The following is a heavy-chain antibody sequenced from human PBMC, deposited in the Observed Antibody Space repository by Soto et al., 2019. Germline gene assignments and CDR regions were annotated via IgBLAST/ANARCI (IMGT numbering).Heavy chain of an antibody. CDR2: IIPIFGTA. V-gene: IGHV1-69*06. D-gene: IGHD2-8*01. CDR3: AKEVYAYGMDV. CDR1: GGTFSSYA. J-gene: IGHJ6*02. Sequence: ASVKVSCKASGGTFSSYAISWVRQAPGQGLEWMGGIIPIFGTANYAQKFQGRVTITADKSTSTAYMELSSLRSEDTAVYYCAKEVYAYGMDVWGQGTTVTVSS.